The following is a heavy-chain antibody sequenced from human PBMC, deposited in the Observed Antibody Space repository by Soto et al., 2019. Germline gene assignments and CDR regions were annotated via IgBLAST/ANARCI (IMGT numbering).Heavy chain of an antibody. V-gene: IGHV4-34*01. CDR2: INHSGST. D-gene: IGHD1-1*01. CDR3: VRDGTKTLRDWFDP. J-gene: IGHJ5*02. Sequence: SETLSLTCAVYGGSFSGYYWSWIRQPPGKGLEWIGEINHSGSTNYNPSLKSRVTISVDTSKNQFSLKLSSVTAADTAVYYCVRDGTKTLRDWFDPWGQGLSVTVSS. CDR1: GGSFSGYY.